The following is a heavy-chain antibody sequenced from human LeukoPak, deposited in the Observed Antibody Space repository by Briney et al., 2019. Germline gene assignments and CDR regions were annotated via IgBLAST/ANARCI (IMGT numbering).Heavy chain of an antibody. CDR3: ARIYCSSTTCYPDN. V-gene: IGHV4-38-2*01. CDR2: IYSGST. CDR1: GYSISSGYY. J-gene: IGHJ4*02. Sequence: SETLSLTCAVSGYSISSGYYRGWIRQPPGKGLEWIGSIYSGSTYNNPSLKSRVTILVDTSKNQFSLKLSSVTAADTAVYYCARIYCSSTTCYPDNWGQGTLVAVSS. D-gene: IGHD2-2*01.